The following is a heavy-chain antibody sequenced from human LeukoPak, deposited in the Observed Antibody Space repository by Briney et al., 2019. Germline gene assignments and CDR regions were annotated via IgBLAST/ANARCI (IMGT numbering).Heavy chain of an antibody. CDR3: ATDRGYYDSSGYYSDY. CDR1: GFTFSSYA. V-gene: IGHV3-23*01. Sequence: GGSLRLSCAASGFTFSSYAMSWVRQAPGKGLEWVSAISGSGGSTYYADSVKGRFTISRDNSKNTLYLQMNSLRAEDTAVYYCATDRGYYDSSGYYSDYWGQGTLVTVSS. CDR2: ISGSGGST. D-gene: IGHD3-22*01. J-gene: IGHJ4*02.